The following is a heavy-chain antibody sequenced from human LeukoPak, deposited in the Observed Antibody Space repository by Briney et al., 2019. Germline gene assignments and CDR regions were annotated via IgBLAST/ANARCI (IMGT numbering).Heavy chain of an antibody. V-gene: IGHV3-21*04. CDR2: ISTSSNYI. Sequence: PGGSLRLSCAASGFTFSTYSMNWVRQAPGKGLEWVSSISTSSNYIYYADSVKGRFTISRDNAKNSLYLQMNSLRAEDTALYYCARRFEYYDSSGYYTIGLDYWGQGTLVTVSS. CDR3: ARRFEYYDSSGYYTIGLDY. D-gene: IGHD3-22*01. CDR1: GFTFSTYS. J-gene: IGHJ4*02.